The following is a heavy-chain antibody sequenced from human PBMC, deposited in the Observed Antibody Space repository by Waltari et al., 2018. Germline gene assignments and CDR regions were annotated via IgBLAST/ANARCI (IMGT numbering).Heavy chain of an antibody. CDR1: GGSISSSNW. CDR2: IYPSGSN. V-gene: IGHV4-4*02. CDR3: AGHPYDHARAYDH. J-gene: IGHJ4*02. Sequence: QVQLQESGPGLVKPSETLSLTCAVSGGSISSSNWWSWLRPPPGKGLEWIGEIYPSGSNNHHPSLKSRVNISVDKSKNQFFLKLSSVAAADTAGYYCAGHPYDHARAYDHWGQETLVTVSS. D-gene: IGHD3-16*01.